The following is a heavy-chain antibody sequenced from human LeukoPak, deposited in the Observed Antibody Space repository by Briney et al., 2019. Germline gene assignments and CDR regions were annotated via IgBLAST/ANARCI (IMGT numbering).Heavy chain of an antibody. CDR1: GYTFTSYD. CDR2: ISAYNGNT. Sequence: GASVKVSCKASGYTFTSYDINWVRQATGQGLEWMGWISAYNGNTNYAQKLQGRVTMTTDTSTSTAYMELRSLRSDDTAVYYCARGHVLRYFDWLFWGEDYWGQGTLVTVSS. J-gene: IGHJ4*02. D-gene: IGHD3-9*01. V-gene: IGHV1-18*01. CDR3: ARGHVLRYFDWLFWGEDY.